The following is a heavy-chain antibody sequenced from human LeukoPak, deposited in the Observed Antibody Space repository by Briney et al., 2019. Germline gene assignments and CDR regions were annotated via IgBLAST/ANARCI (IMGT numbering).Heavy chain of an antibody. Sequence: PGGSLRLSCAASGFTFDDYAMHWVRQAPGKGLEWVSGISWNSGSVGYADSVKGRFTISRDNAKNSLYLQMNSLRAEDMALYYCAKANKYSNYAPFDYWGQGTLVTVSS. CDR3: AKANKYSNYAPFDY. J-gene: IGHJ4*02. CDR2: ISWNSGSV. CDR1: GFTFDDYA. V-gene: IGHV3-9*03. D-gene: IGHD4-11*01.